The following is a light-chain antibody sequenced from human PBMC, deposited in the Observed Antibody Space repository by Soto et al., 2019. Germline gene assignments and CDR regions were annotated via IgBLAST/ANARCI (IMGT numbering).Light chain of an antibody. J-gene: IGLJ1*01. V-gene: IGLV2-8*01. CDR2: EVS. CDR1: SSDVGGYNY. CDR3: ISYAGTAYA. Sequence: QSALTRPPSASGSPGQSVTISCSGTSSDVGGYNYVSWYQQHPGKAPKLMIYEVSKRPSGVPDRFSGSKSGNTASLTVSGLQAEDEADYYCISYAGTAYAFGSGTKLTVL.